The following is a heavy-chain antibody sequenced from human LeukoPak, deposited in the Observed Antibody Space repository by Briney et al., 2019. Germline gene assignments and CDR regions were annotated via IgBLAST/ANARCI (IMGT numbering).Heavy chain of an antibody. D-gene: IGHD1-26*01. V-gene: IGHV3-23*01. Sequence: GGSLRLSCAASGFTFSSYAMSWVRQAPGKGLEWVSAISGSGGSTYYADSVKGRFTISRDNSKNTLYLQMNSLRAEDTALYYCARGYIVGATIFDYWGKGTLVTVSS. CDR3: ARGYIVGATIFDY. CDR2: ISGSGGST. J-gene: IGHJ4*02. CDR1: GFTFSSYA.